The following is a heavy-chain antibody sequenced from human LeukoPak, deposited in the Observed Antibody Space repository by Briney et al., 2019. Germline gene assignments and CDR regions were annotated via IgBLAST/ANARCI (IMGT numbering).Heavy chain of an antibody. CDR1: GYSFTSYW. CDR3: ARFEESDGYYFDY. V-gene: IGHV5-51*01. CDR2: IYPGDSDT. D-gene: IGHD2/OR15-2a*01. J-gene: IGHJ4*02. Sequence: GESLKISCKGSGYSFTSYWIGWVRPMPGKGLGWVGIIYPGDSDTRYSPSFQGQVTISADKSISTAYLQWSSLKASDTAMYYCARFEESDGYYFDYWGQGTLVTVSS.